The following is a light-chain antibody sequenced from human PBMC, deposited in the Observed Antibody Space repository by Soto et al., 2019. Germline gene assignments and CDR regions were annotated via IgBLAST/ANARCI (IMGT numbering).Light chain of an antibody. CDR1: TNDFGNYNL. Sequence: QSALTQPASVSGSPGQSITLSCTGTTNDFGNYNLVSWYQHYPGKAPKLIMYEGNKRPSGVSNRFSGSKFGSAASLTISGLQAEDEADYYCCSYVGNNVVAFGGGTKLTVL. CDR3: CSYVGNNVVA. J-gene: IGLJ3*02. V-gene: IGLV2-23*01. CDR2: EGN.